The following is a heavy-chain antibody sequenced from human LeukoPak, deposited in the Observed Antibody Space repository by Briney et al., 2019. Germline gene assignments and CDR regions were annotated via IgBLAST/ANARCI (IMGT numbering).Heavy chain of an antibody. CDR2: IWYDGSEK. Sequence: GGSLRLSCAASGFTISGYAMHWVRQAPGKGLEWVAVIWYDGSEKYYADSVKGRFTISRDNSMNTLYLQMNSLRAEDTAVYYCARGKMGALDYWGQGTLVTVSS. V-gene: IGHV3-33*01. D-gene: IGHD1-26*01. CDR1: GFTISGYA. CDR3: ARGKMGALDY. J-gene: IGHJ4*02.